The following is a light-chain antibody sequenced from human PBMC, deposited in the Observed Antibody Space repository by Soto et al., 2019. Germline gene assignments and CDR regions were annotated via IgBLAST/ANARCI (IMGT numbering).Light chain of an antibody. CDR1: QSISSW. Sequence: DIQMTQSPSTLSASVGDRVTITCRASQSISSWLAWYQQKPGKAPKLLIYKASSLESGVPSRFSGSGSGTEFTLTLSRLQPDDFATYYCQQYNTYRFTFGPGTKVDIK. J-gene: IGKJ3*01. CDR2: KAS. CDR3: QQYNTYRFT. V-gene: IGKV1-5*03.